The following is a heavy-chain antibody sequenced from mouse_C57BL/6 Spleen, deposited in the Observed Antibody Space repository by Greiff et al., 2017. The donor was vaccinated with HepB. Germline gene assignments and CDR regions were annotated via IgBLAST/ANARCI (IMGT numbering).Heavy chain of an antibody. Sequence: EVQLQQSGAELVKPGASVKLSCTASGFNIKDYYMHWVKQRTEQGLAWIGRIDPEDGETKYAPKFQGKATITADTSSNTAYLQLSSLTSEDTAVYYCARFGDYYGSSYWYFDVWGTGTTVTVSS. J-gene: IGHJ1*03. D-gene: IGHD1-1*01. V-gene: IGHV14-2*01. CDR2: IDPEDGET. CDR1: GFNIKDYY. CDR3: ARFGDYYGSSYWYFDV.